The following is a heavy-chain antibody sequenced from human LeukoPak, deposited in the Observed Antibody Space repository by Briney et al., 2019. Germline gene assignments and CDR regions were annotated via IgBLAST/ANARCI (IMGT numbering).Heavy chain of an antibody. D-gene: IGHD6-13*01. V-gene: IGHV4-59*01. Sequence: SETLSLTCTVSGGTISSYYWSWIRQPPGKGLEWMGYIYYSGSTNYNPSLKSRVTISVDTSKNQFSLKLSSVTAADTAVYYCARASAAGSPWYWFDPWGQGTLVTVSS. CDR1: GGTISSYY. J-gene: IGHJ5*02. CDR2: IYYSGST. CDR3: ARASAAGSPWYWFDP.